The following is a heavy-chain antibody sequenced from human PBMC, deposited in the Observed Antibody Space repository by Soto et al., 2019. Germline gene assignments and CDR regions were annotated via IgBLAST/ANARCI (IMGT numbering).Heavy chain of an antibody. J-gene: IGHJ4*02. V-gene: IGHV4-59*08. Sequence: PSETLSLTCTVSGDSIRTLYYWSWIRQTPGKGLEWIGHIHHSGGTSYNPSLKSLVAISVDTSKNQFSLKLSSVTAADTAVYYCARHFSVDYFDYWGQGALVTVSS. CDR1: GDSIRTLYY. CDR3: ARHFSVDYFDY. CDR2: IHHSGGT.